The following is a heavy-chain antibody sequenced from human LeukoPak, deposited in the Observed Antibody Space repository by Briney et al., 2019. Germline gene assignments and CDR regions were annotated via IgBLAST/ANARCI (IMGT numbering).Heavy chain of an antibody. CDR3: ARVFGYTYRHADY. J-gene: IGHJ4*02. V-gene: IGHV4-59*01. Sequence: SETLSLTCTVSGGSINGYYWCWMRQPPGKGLEWIGNFYSSGSANYNPSLKSRATISVETSKNQFSLKLSSVTAADTAVYYCARVFGYTYRHADYWGQGTLVTVSS. CDR2: FYSSGSA. CDR1: GGSINGYY. D-gene: IGHD5-18*01.